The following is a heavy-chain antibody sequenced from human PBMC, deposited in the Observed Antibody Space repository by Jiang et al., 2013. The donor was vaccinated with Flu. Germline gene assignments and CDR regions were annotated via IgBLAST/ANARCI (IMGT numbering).Heavy chain of an antibody. Sequence: VESGAEVKKPGESLKISCQASGYTFARYWIGWVRQMPGKGLEWMGIIFPIDSDTKYSPSFQGQVTISVDKSINTAYLQWSSLKTSDTAIYYCARRSTNWPHYYFELWGRGTLVTVSS. V-gene: IGHV5-51*01. D-gene: IGHD7-27*01. CDR3: ARRSTNWPHYYFEL. CDR2: IFPIDSDT. CDR1: GYTFARYW. J-gene: IGHJ2*01.